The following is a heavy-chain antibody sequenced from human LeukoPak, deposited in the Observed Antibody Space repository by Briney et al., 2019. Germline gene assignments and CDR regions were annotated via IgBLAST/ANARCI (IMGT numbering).Heavy chain of an antibody. CDR2: IYYSGST. J-gene: IGHJ2*01. D-gene: IGHD6-19*01. CDR3: ARAGKQWLTFWYFDL. Sequence: PSETLSLTCTVSGGSISSGGYYWGWIRQPPGKGLEWIGSIYYSGSTYYNPSLKSRVTISVDTSKNQFSLKLSSVTAADTAVYYCARAGKQWLTFWYFDLWGRGTLVTVSS. V-gene: IGHV4-39*01. CDR1: GGSISSGGYY.